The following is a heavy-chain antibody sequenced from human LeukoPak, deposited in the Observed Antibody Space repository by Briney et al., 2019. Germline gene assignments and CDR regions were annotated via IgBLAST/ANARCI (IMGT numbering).Heavy chain of an antibody. CDR3: VRLRWELLAPYFDH. Sequence: SETLSLTCSVSTESTNTYYWSWSRQSPGKGLEWIGHIYHSGSTDYNPSFKSRVTISVDMSKKAFSLKLTSVTVADTAMYYCVRLRWELLAPYFDHWGQGAFVIVSS. J-gene: IGHJ4*02. CDR2: IYHSGST. V-gene: IGHV4-59*01. CDR1: TESTNTYY. D-gene: IGHD2-15*01.